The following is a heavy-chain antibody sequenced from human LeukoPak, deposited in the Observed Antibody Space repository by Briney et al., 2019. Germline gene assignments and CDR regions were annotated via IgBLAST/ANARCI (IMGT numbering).Heavy chain of an antibody. CDR2: ISSSGSTT. D-gene: IGHD2-15*01. CDR1: GFTFSDYY. J-gene: IGHJ6*03. V-gene: IGHV3-11*04. CDR3: ARWGCSGVSCHPYYYYYYMDV. Sequence: GGSLRLSCAASGFTFSDYYMSWIRQAPGKGLEWVSYISSSGSTTYYADSVKGGLTISRDNAKNSLYLQMNSLRAEYTAVYYCARWGCSGVSCHPYYYYYYMDVWGKGTTVTVSS.